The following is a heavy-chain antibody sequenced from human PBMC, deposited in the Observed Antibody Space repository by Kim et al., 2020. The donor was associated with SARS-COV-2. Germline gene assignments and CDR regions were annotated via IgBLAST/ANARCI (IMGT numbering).Heavy chain of an antibody. CDR2: ISSSSFI. CDR1: EFTFSSYS. CDR3: ARRNCSSTSCYSDY. D-gene: IGHD2-2*01. Sequence: GGSLRLSCAASEFTFSSYSMNWVRQAPGKGLEWVSSISSSSFIYYADSVKGRFTISRDNAKNSLYLQMNSLRAEDTAMYYCARRNCSSTSCYSDYWGQGTLVTVSS. J-gene: IGHJ4*02. V-gene: IGHV3-21*01.